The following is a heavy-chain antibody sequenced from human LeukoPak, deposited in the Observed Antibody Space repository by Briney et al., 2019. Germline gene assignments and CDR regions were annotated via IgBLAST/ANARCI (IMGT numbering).Heavy chain of an antibody. V-gene: IGHV1-2*02. J-gene: IGHJ5*02. CDR1: GYTFTGYY. D-gene: IGHD3-9*01. CDR2: INPNSGGT. CDR3: ARADYDIFERYNWFDP. Sequence: ASVKVSCKASGYTFTGYYMHWVRQAPGQGLEWMGWINPNSGGTNYAQKFQGRVTMTRDTSISTAYMELSRLRSDDTAVYYCARADYDIFERYNWFDPWGQGTLVTVSS.